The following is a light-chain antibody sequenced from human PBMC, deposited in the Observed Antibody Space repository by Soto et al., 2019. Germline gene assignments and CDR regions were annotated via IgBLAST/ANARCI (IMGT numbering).Light chain of an antibody. J-gene: IGLJ3*02. CDR2: EGS. V-gene: IGLV2-23*01. CDR1: SSDVGSYNL. CDR3: CSYAGSNTWV. Sequence: QSALTQPASVSGSPGQSITISCTGSSSDVGSYNLVSWYQQHPGKAPKFMIYEGSKRPSGVSDRFSGSKSGNTASLTISGLQAEDEGDYYRCSYAGSNTWVFGGGTKLTVL.